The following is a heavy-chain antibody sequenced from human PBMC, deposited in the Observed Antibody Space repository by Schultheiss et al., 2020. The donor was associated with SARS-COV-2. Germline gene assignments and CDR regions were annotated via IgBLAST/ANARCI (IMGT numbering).Heavy chain of an antibody. Sequence: GGSLRLSCAASGFTFSSYAMHWVRQAPGKGLEWVAVISYDGSNKYYSDSVKGRFTISRDNSKNTLYLQMNSLRDEDTAVYYCARHQSDSSSWQHYYYYYGMDVWGQGTTVTVSS. J-gene: IGHJ6*02. CDR1: GFTFSSYA. CDR2: ISYDGSNK. D-gene: IGHD6-13*01. V-gene: IGHV3-30-3*01. CDR3: ARHQSDSSSWQHYYYYYGMDV.